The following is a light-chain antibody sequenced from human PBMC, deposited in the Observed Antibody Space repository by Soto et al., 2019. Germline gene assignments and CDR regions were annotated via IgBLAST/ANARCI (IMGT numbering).Light chain of an antibody. CDR2: ATS. J-gene: IGKJ1*01. Sequence: EIVVTQSPGTLSLSPGERATLSCRASQSVSTSYLTWYQQKPGQAPRLLIYATSNRATGIPDRFSGSGSGTDFTLTISRLEPEDFAVYYCHQYGSSPRTFGQGTKVEI. V-gene: IGKV3-20*01. CDR1: QSVSTSY. CDR3: HQYGSSPRT.